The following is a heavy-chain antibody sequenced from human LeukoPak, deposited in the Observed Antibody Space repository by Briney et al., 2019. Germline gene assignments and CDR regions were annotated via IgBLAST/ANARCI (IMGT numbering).Heavy chain of an antibody. CDR2: IYSGGST. CDR1: GFTVSSNY. J-gene: IGHJ6*02. Sequence: GGSLRLSCAASGFTVSSNYTSWVRQAPGKGLEWVSVIYSGGSTYYADSVKGRFTISRDNSKNTLYLQMNSLRAEDTAVYYCARDRGRLGYSSSWYQPVDYYYGMDVWGQGTTVTVSS. D-gene: IGHD6-13*01. V-gene: IGHV3-53*01. CDR3: ARDRGRLGYSSSWYQPVDYYYGMDV.